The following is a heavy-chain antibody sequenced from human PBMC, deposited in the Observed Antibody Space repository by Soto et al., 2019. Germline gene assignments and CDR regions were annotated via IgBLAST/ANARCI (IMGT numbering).Heavy chain of an antibody. CDR1: GFMFNIYA. Sequence: QVKLVESGGGAVQPGKSLRLSCTASGFMFNIYAMHWVRQAPGKGLEWVAVIWDDGSKKFYGDSVKGRFTISRDNSKDTLYLQMSGLRAEDTATYYCARGRMGVGFYNMDVWGPGTTVIVSS. CDR3: ARGRMGVGFYNMDV. D-gene: IGHD2-8*01. CDR2: IWDDGSKK. J-gene: IGHJ6*03. V-gene: IGHV3-33*01.